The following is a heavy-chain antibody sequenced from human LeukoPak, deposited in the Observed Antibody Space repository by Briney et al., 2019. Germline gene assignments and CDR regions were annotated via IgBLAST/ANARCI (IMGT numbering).Heavy chain of an antibody. J-gene: IGHJ6*02. Sequence: SVTVSCKVSGYTFTGYYLHWVRQAPGQGLEWMGGIIPIFGTANYAQKFQGRVTITADESTSTAYMELSSLRSEDTAVYYCARGSRVVATYYYYYGMDVWGQGTTVTVSS. CDR1: GYTFTGYY. CDR2: IIPIFGTA. CDR3: ARGSRVVATYYYYYGMDV. D-gene: IGHD2-15*01. V-gene: IGHV1-69*13.